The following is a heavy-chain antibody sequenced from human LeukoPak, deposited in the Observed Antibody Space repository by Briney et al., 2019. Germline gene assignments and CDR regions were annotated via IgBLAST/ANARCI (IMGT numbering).Heavy chain of an antibody. CDR2: ISSGSSTI. CDR3: ARDYVGYYYYMDV. Sequence: LPGGSLRLSCAASGFTFSSYSMNWVRQAPGKGLEWVSYISSGSSTIYYANSVKGRFTISRDNAKNSLYLQMNGLRAEDTAVYYCARDYVGYYYYMDVWGKGTTVTISS. CDR1: GFTFSSYS. D-gene: IGHD3-16*01. V-gene: IGHV3-48*04. J-gene: IGHJ6*03.